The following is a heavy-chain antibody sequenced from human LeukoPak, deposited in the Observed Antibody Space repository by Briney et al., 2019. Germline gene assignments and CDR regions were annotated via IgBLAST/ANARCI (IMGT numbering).Heavy chain of an antibody. CDR1: GFTFSDYY. J-gene: IGHJ6*02. CDR2: ISSSGSTI. V-gene: IGHV3-11*01. Sequence: GGSLRLSCAASGFTFSDYYMSWIRQAPGKGLEWVSYISSSGSTIYYADSVKGRFTISGDNAKNSLYLQMNSLRAEDTAVYYCARDNFDYARWMDVWGQGTTVTVSS. D-gene: IGHD3-16*01. CDR3: ARDNFDYARWMDV.